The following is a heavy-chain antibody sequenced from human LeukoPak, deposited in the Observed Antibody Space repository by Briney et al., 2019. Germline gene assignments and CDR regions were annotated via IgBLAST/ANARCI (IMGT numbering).Heavy chain of an antibody. J-gene: IGHJ3*02. D-gene: IGHD1-26*01. CDR1: GFTSSSYS. V-gene: IGHV3-21*01. CDR2: ISSSSSYI. Sequence: PGGSLRLSCAASGFTSSSYSMNWVRQAPGKGLEWVSSISSSSSYIYYADSVKGRFTISRDNAKNSLYLLMNSRRAEDTAVYYCARDGIVGARGACDIWGQGTVVTVSS. CDR3: ARDGIVGARGACDI.